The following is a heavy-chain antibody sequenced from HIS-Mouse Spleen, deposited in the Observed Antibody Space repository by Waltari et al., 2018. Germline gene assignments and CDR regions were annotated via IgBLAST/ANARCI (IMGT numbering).Heavy chain of an antibody. J-gene: IGHJ4*02. CDR1: GYIFTGSY. Sequence: QVQLVQSGAEVKKPGASVKVSCKASGYIFTGSYMHWVRQAPGQGLGWRGWINPNSGGTNYAQKFQGRVTMTRDTSISTAYMELSRLRSDDTAVYYCARVYSSSWRGFDYWGQGTLVTVSS. CDR2: INPNSGGT. V-gene: IGHV1-2*02. CDR3: ARVYSSSWRGFDY. D-gene: IGHD6-6*01.